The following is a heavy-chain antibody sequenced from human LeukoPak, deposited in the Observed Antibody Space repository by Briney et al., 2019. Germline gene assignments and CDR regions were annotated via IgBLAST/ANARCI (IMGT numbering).Heavy chain of an antibody. Sequence: SETLSLTCTVSGGSISSYYWSWIRQPAGKGLEWIGRIYISGSGSTNYNPSLKSRVTMSVDTSKNQFSLKLTSVTAADTAVYYCAREIGYCDNGSCGNFDYWGQGTQVTVSS. CDR3: AREIGYCDNGSCGNFDY. J-gene: IGHJ4*02. CDR2: IYISGSGST. D-gene: IGHD2-15*01. CDR1: GGSISSYY. V-gene: IGHV4-4*07.